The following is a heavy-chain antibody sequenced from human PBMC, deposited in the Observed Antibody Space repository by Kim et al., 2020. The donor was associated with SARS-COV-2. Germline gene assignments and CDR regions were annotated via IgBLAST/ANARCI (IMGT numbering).Heavy chain of an antibody. D-gene: IGHD5-12*01. Sequence: GGSLRLSCAASGFTFSSYSMNWVRQAPGKGLEWVSSISSSSSYIYYADSVKGRFTISRDNAKNSLYLQMNSLRAEDTAVYYCARDVGRDGYENWGLGYFDLWGRGTLVTVSS. V-gene: IGHV3-21*01. CDR2: ISSSSSYI. CDR1: GFTFSSYS. CDR3: ARDVGRDGYENWGLGYFDL. J-gene: IGHJ2*01.